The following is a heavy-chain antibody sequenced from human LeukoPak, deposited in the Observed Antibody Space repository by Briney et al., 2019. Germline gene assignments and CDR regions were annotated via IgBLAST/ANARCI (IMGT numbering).Heavy chain of an antibody. J-gene: IGHJ5*02. Sequence: GGSLSLSCAASGFTFSSFTMTWVRPAPGKGLEWVSAIGGRGGSTYYADFLEGRFTIARDNSKDMVYLQMNSLKVEDTAIYYCGKEGGAWGQGTKVTVSS. CDR3: GKEGGA. V-gene: IGHV3-23*01. CDR2: IGGRGGST. CDR1: GFTFSSFT. D-gene: IGHD3-16*01.